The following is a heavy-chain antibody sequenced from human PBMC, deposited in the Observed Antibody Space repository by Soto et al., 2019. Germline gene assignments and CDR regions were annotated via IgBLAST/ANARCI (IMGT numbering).Heavy chain of an antibody. Sequence: GASVKVSCKASGGTFSSYAISWVRQAPGQGLEWMGGIIPIFGTANYAQKFQGRVTITADESTSTAYMELSSLRSEDTAVYYCARGNGITMVRVFDYWGQGTRVTVS. CDR2: IIPIFGTA. V-gene: IGHV1-69*13. CDR1: GGTFSSYA. CDR3: ARGNGITMVRVFDY. J-gene: IGHJ4*02. D-gene: IGHD3-10*01.